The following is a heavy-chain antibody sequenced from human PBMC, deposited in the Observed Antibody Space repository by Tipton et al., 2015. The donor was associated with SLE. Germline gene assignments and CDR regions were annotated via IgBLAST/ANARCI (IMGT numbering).Heavy chain of an antibody. CDR1: GGAFSGYY. CDR3: ARGTIAVVVVGRYYYYYYMDV. V-gene: IGHV4-34*01. D-gene: IGHD2-15*01. CDR2: INHSGST. J-gene: IGHJ6*03. Sequence: TLSLTCAVYGGAFSGYYWSWIRQPPGKGLEWIGEINHSGSTNYNPSLKSRVTISVDTSKNQFSLKMSSVTAADTAVSYCARGTIAVVVVGRYYYYYYMDVWGKGTTVSVSS.